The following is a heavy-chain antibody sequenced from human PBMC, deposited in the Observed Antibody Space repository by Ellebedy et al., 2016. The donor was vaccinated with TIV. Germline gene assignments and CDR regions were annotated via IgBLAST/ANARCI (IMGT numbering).Heavy chain of an antibody. D-gene: IGHD5-24*01. V-gene: IGHV4-4*02. J-gene: IGHJ4*02. CDR3: ARSRSRDGYNYCY. CDR1: GGSISSSNW. Sequence: SETLSLTCAVSGGSISSSNWWSWVRQPPGKGLEWIGEIYHSGSTNYNPSLKSRVTISVDKSKNQFSLKLSSVTAADTAVYYCARSRSRDGYNYCYWGQGTLVTVSS. CDR2: IYHSGST.